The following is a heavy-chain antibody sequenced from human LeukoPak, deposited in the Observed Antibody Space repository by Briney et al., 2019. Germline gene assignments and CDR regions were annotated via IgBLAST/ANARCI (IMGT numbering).Heavy chain of an antibody. CDR3: ESGSRYCSSTSCYNADY. J-gene: IGHJ4*02. Sequence: ASVKVSCKASGYTFTSYDINWVRQATGEGLEWMGWMNPNSGNTGYAQKFQGRVTMTRNTSISTDYMEVRRLSSEDTAVYYCESGSRYCSSTSCYNADYWGQGTLVTVSS. CDR1: GYTFTSYD. V-gene: IGHV1-8*01. CDR2: MNPNSGNT. D-gene: IGHD2-2*02.